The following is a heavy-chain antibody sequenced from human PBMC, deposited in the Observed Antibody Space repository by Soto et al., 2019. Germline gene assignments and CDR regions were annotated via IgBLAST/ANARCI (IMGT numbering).Heavy chain of an antibody. D-gene: IGHD7-27*01. CDR2: LIPLFGTT. CDR3: ARGPNWGYRFDS. Sequence: QVQLVQSGAEVKKPGSSVKVSCEASGGTFSGHAISWVRQAPGQGPEWMGRLIPLFGTTQHAQNFQDRLTITADKSTSTAYMELTRLRFEDTAIYYCARGPNWGYRFDSWGQGTLVTVSS. J-gene: IGHJ4*02. CDR1: GGTFSGHA. V-gene: IGHV1-69*06.